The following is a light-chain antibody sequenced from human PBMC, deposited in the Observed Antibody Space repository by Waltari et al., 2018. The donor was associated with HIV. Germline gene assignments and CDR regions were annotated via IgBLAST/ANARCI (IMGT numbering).Light chain of an antibody. Sequence: DVVMTQSPLSLPVTLGQPASISCRSSQSLVYRDGNTYLIWFQQRPGQSPRRLIYKVSNRDSGVPDRFSGSGSGTGFTLKISRVEAEDVGVYYCMQGTHWPYTFGQGTKLKI. CDR2: KVS. J-gene: IGKJ2*01. V-gene: IGKV2-30*01. CDR3: MQGTHWPYT. CDR1: QSLVYRDGNTY.